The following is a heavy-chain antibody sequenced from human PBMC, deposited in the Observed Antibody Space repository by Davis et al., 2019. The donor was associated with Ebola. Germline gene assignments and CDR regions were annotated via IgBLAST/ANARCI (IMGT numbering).Heavy chain of an antibody. CDR1: GFTFSGYE. V-gene: IGHV3-48*03. CDR2: ISVGSNTI. Sequence: GESLKISCEASGFTFSGYEMNWSRQRPGKGPEWVAYISVGSNTILYADSVKGRFTISRDNSKNTLYLQMNSLRAEDTAIYYCAKNRYSGAYNYFDFWGQGTLVSVSS. J-gene: IGHJ4*02. D-gene: IGHD6-25*01. CDR3: AKNRYSGAYNYFDF.